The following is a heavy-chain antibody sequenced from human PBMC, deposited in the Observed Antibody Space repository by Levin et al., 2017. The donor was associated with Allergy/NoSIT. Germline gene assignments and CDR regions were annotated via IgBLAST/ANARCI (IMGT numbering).Heavy chain of an antibody. CDR3: ARDLGTGWYDNAFEI. J-gene: IGHJ3*02. D-gene: IGHD6-19*01. Sequence: EASVKVSCKASGYTFRVYGIIWVRQAPGEGLEWLGWISPNNGHTKVSHKVQGRVTMTTDASKTTAYLDIRSLTSDATAVYYCARDLGTGWYDNAFEIWGQGTLVSVSS. V-gene: IGHV1-18*01. CDR2: ISPNNGHT. CDR1: GYTFRVYG.